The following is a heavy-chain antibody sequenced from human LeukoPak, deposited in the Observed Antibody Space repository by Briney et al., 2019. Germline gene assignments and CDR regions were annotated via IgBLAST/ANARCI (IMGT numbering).Heavy chain of an antibody. CDR1: GGSLSSSSYY. CDR2: IYYSGST. V-gene: IGHV4-39*01. CDR3: ASLRERSYYARGFDY. Sequence: PPETLSLTCTVSGGSLSSSSYYWGWIRQTPGKGLEWIGSIYYSGSTFYSPSLKSRVTISVDTSKNQFSLKLSSVTAADTAVYYCASLRERSYYARGFDYWGQGTLVTVSS. D-gene: IGHD1-26*01. J-gene: IGHJ4*02.